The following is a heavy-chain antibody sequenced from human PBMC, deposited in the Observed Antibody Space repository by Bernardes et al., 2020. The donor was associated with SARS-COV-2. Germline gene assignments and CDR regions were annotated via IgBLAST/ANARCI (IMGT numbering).Heavy chain of an antibody. CDR3: ARSLREGSTSCYDY. CDR2: IYYSGST. Sequence: SETLSLTCTVPGGSISSGGYYWSWIRQHPGKGLEWIGYIYYSGSTYYNPSLKSRVTISVDTSKNQFSLKLSSVTAADTAVYYCARSLREGSTSCYDYWSQRTLVTVSS. V-gene: IGHV4-31*03. J-gene: IGHJ4*02. CDR1: GGSISSGGYY. D-gene: IGHD2-2*01.